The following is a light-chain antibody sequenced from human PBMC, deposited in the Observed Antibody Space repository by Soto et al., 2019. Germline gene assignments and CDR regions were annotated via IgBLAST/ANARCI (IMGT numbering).Light chain of an antibody. CDR3: QHRSNWPIFT. CDR1: QSVSSY. J-gene: IGKJ3*01. Sequence: EIVLTQSPATLSLSPGERATLSCRASQSVSSYLAWYQQKPGQAPRLLIYDASNRATGIPARFSGSGSGTDFTLTISSLEPEDFAVYYCQHRSNWPIFTFGPGTKVEIK. CDR2: DAS. V-gene: IGKV3-11*01.